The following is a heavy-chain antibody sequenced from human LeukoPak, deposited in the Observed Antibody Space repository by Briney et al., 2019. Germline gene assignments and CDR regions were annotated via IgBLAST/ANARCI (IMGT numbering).Heavy chain of an antibody. CDR2: ISAYNGNT. J-gene: IGHJ4*02. CDR1: GYTFTSYG. CDR3: ARVSSGDDADY. D-gene: IGHD4-17*01. V-gene: IGHV1-18*01. Sequence: ALVKVSCKASGYTFTSYGISWVRQAAGQGLGWMGWISAYNGNTNYAQKLQGRVTMTTDRSTSTAYMELRSLRSDDTAVYYCARVSSGDDADYWGQGTLVTVSS.